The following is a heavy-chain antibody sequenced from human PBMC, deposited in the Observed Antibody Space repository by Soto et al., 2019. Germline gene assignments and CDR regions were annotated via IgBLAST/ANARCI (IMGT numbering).Heavy chain of an antibody. CDR1: GYTFTSYY. Sequence: QVQLVQSGAEVKKPGASVKVSCKASGYTFTSYYMHWVRQAPGQGLEWMGIINPSGGSTSYAQKFQGRVTMTRDTSTSTVYMELSSLRSEDTAVYYCARDDCGGVCYRYWYFDLWGRGTLVTVSS. J-gene: IGHJ2*01. V-gene: IGHV1-46*01. CDR2: INPSGGST. CDR3: ARDDCGGVCYRYWYFDL. D-gene: IGHD2-21*02.